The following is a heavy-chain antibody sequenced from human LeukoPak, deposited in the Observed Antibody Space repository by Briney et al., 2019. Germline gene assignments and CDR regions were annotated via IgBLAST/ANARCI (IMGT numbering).Heavy chain of an antibody. V-gene: IGHV1-2*02. D-gene: IGHD2-2*01. Sequence: ASVKVSCKASGYTFTGYYMHWVRQAPGQGLEWMGWINPNSGGTNYAQKFQGRVTMTRDTSISTAYMELSRLRSDDTAVYYCARAAAETIVVVPAALVRWGQGTLVTVSS. CDR3: ARAAAETIVVVPAALVR. CDR2: INPNSGGT. J-gene: IGHJ4*02. CDR1: GYTFTGYY.